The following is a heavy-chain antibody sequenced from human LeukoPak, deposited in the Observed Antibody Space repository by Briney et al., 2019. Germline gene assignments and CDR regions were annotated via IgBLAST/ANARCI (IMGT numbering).Heavy chain of an antibody. CDR3: AGSRITIFGVITRGAFDI. J-gene: IGHJ3*02. Sequence: GGSLRLSCAASGFTFDDYGMNWVRQAPGKGLEWVSGINWNGDRIGYADSVKGRFTISRDNAKNSLYLQMNSLRAEDTALYYCAGSRITIFGVITRGAFDIWGQGTMVTVSS. CDR1: GFTFDDYG. V-gene: IGHV3-20*04. CDR2: INWNGDRI. D-gene: IGHD3-3*01.